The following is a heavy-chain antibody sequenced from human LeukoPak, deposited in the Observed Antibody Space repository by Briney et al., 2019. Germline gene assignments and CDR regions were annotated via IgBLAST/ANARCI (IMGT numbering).Heavy chain of an antibody. D-gene: IGHD3-10*01. J-gene: IGHJ3*02. CDR1: GYSISSGYY. CDR2: IYHSGST. CDR3: ARPMVRGVIVDAFDI. V-gene: IGHV4-38-2*01. Sequence: SETLSLTCAVSGYSISSGYYWGWIRQPLGKGLEWIGSIYHSGSTYYNPSLKSRVTISVDTSKNQFSLKLSSVTAADTAVYYCARPMVRGVIVDAFDIWGQGTMVTVSS.